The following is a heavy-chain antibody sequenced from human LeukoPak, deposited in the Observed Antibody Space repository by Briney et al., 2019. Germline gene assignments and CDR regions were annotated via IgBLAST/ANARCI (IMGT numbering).Heavy chain of an antibody. CDR3: AKSYYGSGSYCDY. Sequence: GGSLRLSCAASGFTFDDYAMHWVRQAPGKGLEWVLGISWNSGSIGYADSVKGRFTISRDNAKNSLYLQMNSLRAEDTALYYCAKSYYGSGSYCDYWGQGTLVTVSS. D-gene: IGHD3-10*01. V-gene: IGHV3-9*01. CDR2: ISWNSGSI. J-gene: IGHJ4*02. CDR1: GFTFDDYA.